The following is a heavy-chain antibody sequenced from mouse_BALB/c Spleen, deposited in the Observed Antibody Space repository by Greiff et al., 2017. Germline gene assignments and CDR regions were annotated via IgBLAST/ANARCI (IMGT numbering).Heavy chain of an antibody. CDR1: GFTFSSYT. CDR3: ARHPGSSYDYAMDY. CDR2: ISNGGGST. D-gene: IGHD1-1*01. J-gene: IGHJ4*01. Sequence: EVKVVESGGGLVQPGGSLKLSCAASGFTFSSYTMSWVRQTPEKRLEWVAYISNGGGSTYYPDTVKGRFTISRDNAKNTLYLQMSSLKSEDTAMYYCARHPGSSYDYAMDYWGQGTSVTVSS. V-gene: IGHV5-12-2*01.